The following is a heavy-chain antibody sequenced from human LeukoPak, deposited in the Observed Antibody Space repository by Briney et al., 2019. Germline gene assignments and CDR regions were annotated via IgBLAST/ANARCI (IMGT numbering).Heavy chain of an antibody. D-gene: IGHD2-21*02. CDR3: ARDGPSDSDWYFDL. Sequence: GRSLRLSCAASGFTFSPYAMYWVRQAPGEGLEWVAVISYDGTDKYYADFVKGRFTISRDNSKNTLYLQMNSLRAEDTAVYYCARDGPSDSDWYFDLWGRGTLVTVSS. V-gene: IGHV3-30*04. CDR2: ISYDGTDK. CDR1: GFTFSPYA. J-gene: IGHJ2*01.